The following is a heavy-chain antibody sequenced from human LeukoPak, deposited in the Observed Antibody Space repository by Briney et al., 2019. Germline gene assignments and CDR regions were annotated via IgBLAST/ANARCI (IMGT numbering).Heavy chain of an antibody. V-gene: IGHV4-59*08. Sequence: PSETLSLTCTVSGGSISSYYWSWIRQPPGKGLEWIGYIYYSGSTNYNPSLKSRVTISVDTSKNQFSLKLSSVTAADTAVYYCARGEYCTSTSCHFDPWGRGTLVTVSS. CDR3: ARGEYCTSTSCHFDP. D-gene: IGHD2-2*01. J-gene: IGHJ5*02. CDR2: IYYSGST. CDR1: GGSISSYY.